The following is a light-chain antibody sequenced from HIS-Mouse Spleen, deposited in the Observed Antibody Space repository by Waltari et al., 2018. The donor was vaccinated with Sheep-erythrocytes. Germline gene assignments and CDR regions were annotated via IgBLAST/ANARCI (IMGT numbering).Light chain of an antibody. CDR1: KWGDKY. Sequence: SYELTQPPSVSVSPGQTASITCSGAKWGDKYACWYQQKPGQSPGLFISQDSKRPSGIPERFSGSNSGNTATLTISGTQAMDEADYYCQAWDSSTAVFGGGTKLTVL. J-gene: IGLJ2*01. CDR3: QAWDSSTAV. CDR2: QDS. V-gene: IGLV3-1*01.